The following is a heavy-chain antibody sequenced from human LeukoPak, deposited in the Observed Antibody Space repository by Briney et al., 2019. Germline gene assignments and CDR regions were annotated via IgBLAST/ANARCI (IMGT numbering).Heavy chain of an antibody. CDR1: GYTFTSYY. V-gene: IGHV1-46*03. Sequence: GASVKVSCKASGYTFTSYYMDWVRQAPGQGVEWMGIINPIGGGTSYAQKFQVRVTFTTDTSTSTVYMGLSSRKYGARAVYYCDRDLAVGITGTRVPELYYYYYMDVWGKGTTVTVSS. CDR3: DRDLAVGITGTRVPELYYYYYMDV. CDR2: INPIGGGT. D-gene: IGHD1-7*01. J-gene: IGHJ6*03.